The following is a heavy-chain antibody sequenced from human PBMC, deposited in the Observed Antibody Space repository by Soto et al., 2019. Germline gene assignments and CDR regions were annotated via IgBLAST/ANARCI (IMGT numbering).Heavy chain of an antibody. Sequence: QVQLVESGGGVVQPGRSLRLSCAASGFIFSSYGMHWVRQAPGKGLEWVAVISYDGSSKYYADSVKGRFTISRDNSENTLHLQMNSLRAEDTAMYYCEKGGEYQLLRIYFDYWGQGTPVTVSS. CDR2: ISYDGSSK. J-gene: IGHJ4*02. CDR1: GFIFSSYG. D-gene: IGHD2-2*01. V-gene: IGHV3-30*18. CDR3: EKGGEYQLLRIYFDY.